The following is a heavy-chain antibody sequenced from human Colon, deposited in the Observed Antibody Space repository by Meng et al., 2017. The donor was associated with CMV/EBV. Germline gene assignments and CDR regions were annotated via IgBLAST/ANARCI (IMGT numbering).Heavy chain of an antibody. CDR3: ARDREVVPAEGFDI. CDR1: GFTFSSYW. CDR2: INSDGSST. Sequence: GESLKISCAASGFTFSSYWMHWVRQAPGKGLVWVSRINSDGSSTSYADSVKGRFTISRGNAKNTLYLQMNSLRAEDTAVYYCARDREVVPAEGFDIWGQGTMVTVSS. D-gene: IGHD2-2*01. V-gene: IGHV3-74*01. J-gene: IGHJ3*02.